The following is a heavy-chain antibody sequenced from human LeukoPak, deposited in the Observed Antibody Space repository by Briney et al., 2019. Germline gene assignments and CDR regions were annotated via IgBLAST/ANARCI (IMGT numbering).Heavy chain of an antibody. V-gene: IGHV4-39*07. Sequence: SETLSLTCTVSGGSISSSSYYWGWIRQPPGEGLEWIGSIYYTGSTYYNPSLKSRVTISVDTSKNQFSLKLSSVTAADTAVYYCARRSPYSTGWSSYFDYWGQGALVTVSS. D-gene: IGHD6-19*01. J-gene: IGHJ4*02. CDR2: IYYTGST. CDR1: GGSISSSSYY. CDR3: ARRSPYSTGWSSYFDY.